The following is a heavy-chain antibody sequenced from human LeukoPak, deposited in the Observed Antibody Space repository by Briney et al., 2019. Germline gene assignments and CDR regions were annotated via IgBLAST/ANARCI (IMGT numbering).Heavy chain of an antibody. J-gene: IGHJ4*02. CDR3: ARVQPNYYGSGSYADY. D-gene: IGHD3-10*01. CDR1: GGSISSYY. CDR2: IYYSGST. Sequence: SETLSLTCTVSGGSISSYYWSWIRQPPGKGLEWIGYIYYSGSTNYNPSLKSRVTISVDTSKNQLSLKLSSVTAADTAVYYCARVQPNYYGSGSYADYWGQGTLVTVSS. V-gene: IGHV4-59*01.